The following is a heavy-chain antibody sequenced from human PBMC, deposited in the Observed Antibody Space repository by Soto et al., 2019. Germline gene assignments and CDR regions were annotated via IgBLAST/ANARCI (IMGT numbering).Heavy chain of an antibody. CDR3: ASDGSVCSGGSCYSIWFDP. CDR1: GYTFTSYG. V-gene: IGHV1-18*01. CDR2: ISAYNGNT. Sequence: ASVKVSCKASGYTFTSYGISWVRQAPGQGLEWMGWISAYNGNTNYAQKLQGRVTMTTDTSTSTAYMELRSLRSDDTAVYYCASDGSVCSGGSCYSIWFDPWGKGTSVTV. D-gene: IGHD2-15*01. J-gene: IGHJ5*02.